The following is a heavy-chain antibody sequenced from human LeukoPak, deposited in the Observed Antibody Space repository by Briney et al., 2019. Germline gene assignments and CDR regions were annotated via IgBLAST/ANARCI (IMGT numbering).Heavy chain of an antibody. CDR3: ATVEMATSWPYYYYMDV. CDR1: GFTFSSYS. J-gene: IGHJ6*03. V-gene: IGHV3-21*01. Sequence: PGGSLRLSCAASGFTFSSYSMNWVRQAPGKGLEWVSSISSSSSYIYYADSVKGRFTISRDNAENSLYLQMNSLRAEDTAVYYCATVEMATSWPYYYYMDVWGKGTTVTVSS. CDR2: ISSSSSYI. D-gene: IGHD5-24*01.